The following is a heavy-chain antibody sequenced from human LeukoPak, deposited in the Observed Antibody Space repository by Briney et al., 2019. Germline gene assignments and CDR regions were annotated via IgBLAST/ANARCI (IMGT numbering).Heavy chain of an antibody. Sequence: SETLSLTCAIYGGSFSGYYWTWLRQSPGKDLEWIGEINGSGNSNYYPSLKSRVFISLDTSKNQFSLKLTSVTAADTAVYYCARGSRMRQVGPRWLDPWGRGTQVTVSS. CDR2: INGSGNS. CDR3: ARGSRMRQVGPRWLDP. J-gene: IGHJ5*02. CDR1: GGSFSGYY. V-gene: IGHV4-34*01. D-gene: IGHD1-26*01.